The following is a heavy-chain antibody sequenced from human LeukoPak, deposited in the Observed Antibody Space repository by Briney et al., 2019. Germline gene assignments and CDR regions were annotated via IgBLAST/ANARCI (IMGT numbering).Heavy chain of an antibody. CDR1: EFIFSGYW. CDR3: ARDGFVGAADY. J-gene: IGHJ4*02. Sequence: GGSLRLSCAASEFIFSGYWMNWVRQAPGKGLEWVANIKQDGSEKQYVDSVRGRFTISRDNAKNSLYLQMNSLRVEDTAVYYCARDGFVGAADYWGQGTLVIVSS. V-gene: IGHV3-7*01. D-gene: IGHD6-13*01. CDR2: IKQDGSEK.